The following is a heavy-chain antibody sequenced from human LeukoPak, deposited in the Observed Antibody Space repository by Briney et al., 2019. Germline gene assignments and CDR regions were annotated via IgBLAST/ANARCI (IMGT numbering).Heavy chain of an antibody. D-gene: IGHD6-13*01. CDR2: INTNTGNP. J-gene: IGHJ4*02. CDR1: GYTFSSYA. V-gene: IGHV7-4-1*02. CDR3: ATYSSSWHNNFDY. Sequence: ASVKVSCKASGYTFSSYAMNWVRQAPGQGLEWMGWINTNTGNPTYAQGFTGRFVFSLDTSVSTAYLQISSLKAEDTAVYYCATYSSSWHNNFDYWGQGTLVTVSS.